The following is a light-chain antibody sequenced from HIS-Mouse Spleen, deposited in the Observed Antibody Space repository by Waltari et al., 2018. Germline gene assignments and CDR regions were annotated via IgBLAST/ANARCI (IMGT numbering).Light chain of an antibody. CDR3: NSRDSSGNHLSV. V-gene: IGLV3-19*01. Sequence: SSELTQDPAVSVALGQTVRIPCQVDSLRRYYASWYQQKPGQAPVLVIYGKNNRPSGIPDRFSGSSSGNTASLTITGAQAEDEADYYCNSRDSSGNHLSVFGTGTKVTVL. CDR2: GKN. CDR1: SLRRYY. J-gene: IGLJ1*01.